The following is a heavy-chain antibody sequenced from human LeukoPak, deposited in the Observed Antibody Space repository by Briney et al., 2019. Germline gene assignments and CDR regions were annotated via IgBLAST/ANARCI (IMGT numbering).Heavy chain of an antibody. D-gene: IGHD2-15*01. CDR2: IGGAGDT. J-gene: IGHJ5*01. CDR3: VKDYCHGGFCPFPFFDS. V-gene: IGHV3-23*01. CDR1: GFTVSSHA. Sequence: GGSLRLSCAVSGFTVSSHAMSWVRQASGKGLEWVSPIGGAGDTFYAGSVKGRFVLSRDNSRNTVYLQMNSLRAEDTATYYCVKDYCHGGFCPFPFFDSWGQGTLVTVSS.